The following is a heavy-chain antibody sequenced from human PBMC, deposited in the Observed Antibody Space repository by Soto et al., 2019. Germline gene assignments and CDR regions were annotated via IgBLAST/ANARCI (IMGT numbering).Heavy chain of an antibody. Sequence: QVHLVQSGAEVKKPGSSVRVSCKASGGTLSIYAISWVRQAPGQGLEWMGGIIAFYGTTNYAQKFQGRVKITADDSTSTAYMELTSLRSEDTAVYYCARAADGDYYYYGMDVWGQGTTVIVSS. D-gene: IGHD4-17*01. CDR2: IIAFYGTT. CDR1: GGTLSIYA. J-gene: IGHJ6*02. CDR3: ARAADGDYYYYGMDV. V-gene: IGHV1-69*01.